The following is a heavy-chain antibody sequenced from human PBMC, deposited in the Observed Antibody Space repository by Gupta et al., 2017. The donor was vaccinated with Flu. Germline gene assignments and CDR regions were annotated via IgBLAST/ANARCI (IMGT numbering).Heavy chain of an antibody. J-gene: IGHJ6*02. D-gene: IGHD3-9*01. V-gene: IGHV3-9*01. CDR1: GFTFGDFA. CDR3: AKGGRQRYYDISSPMDV. CDR2: ISWNSGSI. Sequence: EVQLVESGGGLVQPGRSLSLSCPASGFTFGDFAMHWVRQAPGKGLEWVAGISWNSGSIGYADSVKGRVTISRDNAKNSRYLQMNSLRAEDTALYYCAKGGRQRYYDISSPMDVWGQGTTVTVSS.